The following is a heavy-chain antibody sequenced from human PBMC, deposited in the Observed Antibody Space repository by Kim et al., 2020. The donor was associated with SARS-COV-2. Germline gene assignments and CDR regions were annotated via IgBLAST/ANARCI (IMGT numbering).Heavy chain of an antibody. J-gene: IGHJ5*02. CDR1: GGSFSIYA. Sequence: SVKVSCKASGGSFSIYAITWVRQAPGQGLEWMGGIIPIFGTANYAQKFHGRVTITADESTSTAYMELSSLRSEDTAVYYCATGSRYCSSTSCYSCFDPWGEGAVDSVSS. CDR2: IIPIFGTA. CDR3: ATGSRYCSSTSCYSCFDP. D-gene: IGHD2-2*01. V-gene: IGHV1-69*13.